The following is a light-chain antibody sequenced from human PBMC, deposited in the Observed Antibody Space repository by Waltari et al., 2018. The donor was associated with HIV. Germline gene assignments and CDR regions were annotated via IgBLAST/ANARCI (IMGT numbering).Light chain of an antibody. CDR1: TSNIETQW. V-gene: IGLV1-47*01. Sequence: QSVLTQPPSASGTPRQTVTSSCSGSTSNIETQWVYWYQQLPGTAPKLLIYRNYKRPSGVPERFSVSKSGASASLVSSGLRSEDEADYYCEAWDSTLKETLFGGGTKLT. CDR2: RNY. CDR3: EAWDSTLKETL. J-gene: IGLJ3*02.